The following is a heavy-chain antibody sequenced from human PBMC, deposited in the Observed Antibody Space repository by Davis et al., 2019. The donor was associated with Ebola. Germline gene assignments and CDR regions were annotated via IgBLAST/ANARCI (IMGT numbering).Heavy chain of an antibody. J-gene: IGHJ4*02. CDR2: INPNSGGT. Sequence: ASVTVSCKASGYTFTGYYMHWVRQAPGQGLEWMGWINPNSGGTNYAQKFQGRVTMTRDTSTSTVYMELSSLRSEDTAVYYCLHSGPIGYWGQGTLVTVSS. V-gene: IGHV1-2*02. CDR3: LHSGPIGY. CDR1: GYTFTGYY. D-gene: IGHD6-19*01.